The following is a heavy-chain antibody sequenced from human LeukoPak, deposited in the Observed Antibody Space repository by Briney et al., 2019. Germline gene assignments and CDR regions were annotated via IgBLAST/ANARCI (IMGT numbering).Heavy chain of an antibody. CDR3: ARSGIAARPLDY. D-gene: IGHD6-6*01. V-gene: IGHV3-30-3*01. CDR2: ISYDGSNK. Sequence: HPGGSLRLSCAASGFTFSSYAMHWVRQAPGKGLEWVAVISYDGSNKYYADSVKGRFTISRDNSKNTLYLQMNSLRAEDTAVYYCARSGIAARPLDYWGQGTLVTVSS. CDR1: GFTFSSYA. J-gene: IGHJ4*02.